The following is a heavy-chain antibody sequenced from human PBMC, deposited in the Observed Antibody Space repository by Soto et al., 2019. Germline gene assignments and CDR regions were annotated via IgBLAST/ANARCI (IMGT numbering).Heavy chain of an antibody. Sequence: GASVKVSCKASGGTFSSYAISWVRQAPGQGLEWMGGIIPIFGTANYAQKFQGRVTITADESTSTAYMELSSLRPEDTAVYYCARGLGVPAAMGRYYYYGMDVWGQGTTVTVSS. D-gene: IGHD2-2*01. CDR2: IIPIFGTA. V-gene: IGHV1-69*13. CDR3: ARGLGVPAAMGRYYYYGMDV. CDR1: GGTFSSYA. J-gene: IGHJ6*02.